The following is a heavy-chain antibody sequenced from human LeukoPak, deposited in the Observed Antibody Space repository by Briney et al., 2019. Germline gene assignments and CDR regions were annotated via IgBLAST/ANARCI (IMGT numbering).Heavy chain of an antibody. CDR3: AREYSSSSGYFDY. CDR2: INPNSGGT. V-gene: IGHV1-2*02. Sequence: GASVKVSCKAAGYTFTGYYMHWVRQAPGQGLEWMGWINPNSGGTNYAEKFKGRVTITRDTSISTDSMDLRRLRSDDTAGYYCAREYSSSSGYFDYSGQGNLVTVSS. CDR1: GYTFTGYY. J-gene: IGHJ4*02. D-gene: IGHD6-6*01.